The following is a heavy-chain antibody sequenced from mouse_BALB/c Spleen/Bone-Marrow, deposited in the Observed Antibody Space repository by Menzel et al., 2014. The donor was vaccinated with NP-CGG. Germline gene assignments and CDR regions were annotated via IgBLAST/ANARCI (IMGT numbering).Heavy chain of an antibody. J-gene: IGHJ3*01. Sequence: VQLQQSGAELVKPGASVKLSCKASGYTFTSYYMYWVKRRPGQGLEWIGEINPSNGGTNFNEKFKSKATLTVDKSSSTAYMQLSSLIFEDSAVYYCTRSNGNWFAYWGQGTLVTVSA. D-gene: IGHD2-1*01. CDR3: TRSNGNWFAY. CDR1: GYTFTSYY. CDR2: INPSNGGT. V-gene: IGHV1S81*02.